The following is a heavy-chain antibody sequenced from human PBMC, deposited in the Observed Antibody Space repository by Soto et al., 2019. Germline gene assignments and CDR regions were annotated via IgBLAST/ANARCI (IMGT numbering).Heavy chain of an antibody. D-gene: IGHD3-10*01. J-gene: IGHJ6*02. CDR1: GYTFTSYY. Sequence: ASVKVSCKASGYTFTSYYMHWVRQAPGQGLEWMGIINPSGGSTSYAQKFQGRVTMTRDTSTSTVYMELSSLRSEDTAVYHCARKRGSGSYSSFLDVWGQGTTVTVSS. CDR2: INPSGGST. V-gene: IGHV1-46*01. CDR3: ARKRGSGSYSSFLDV.